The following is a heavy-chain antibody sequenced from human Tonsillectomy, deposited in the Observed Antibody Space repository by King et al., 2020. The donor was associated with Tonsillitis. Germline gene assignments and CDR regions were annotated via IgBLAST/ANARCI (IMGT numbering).Heavy chain of an antibody. CDR1: GFTLSSYA. V-gene: IGHV3-23*04. Sequence: VQLVESGGGLVQPGGSLRLSCAASGFTLSSYAMSWVRQAPGKGLEWVSAISGSGGSTYYADSATGRFTISRDNFKNTLYLQMNSLRAEDTAVYYCAKDSAPKVAIGRFDYWGQGTLVTVSS. D-gene: IGHD1-26*01. CDR2: ISGSGGST. J-gene: IGHJ4*02. CDR3: AKDSAPKVAIGRFDY.